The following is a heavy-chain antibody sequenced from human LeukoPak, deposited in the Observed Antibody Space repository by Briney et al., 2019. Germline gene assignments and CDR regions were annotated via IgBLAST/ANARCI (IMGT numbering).Heavy chain of an antibody. CDR2: ISPSDGTT. V-gene: IGHV1-46*01. CDR3: ARDQRGSSSWGSYFDY. D-gene: IGHD6-13*01. CDR1: GYTFTSNF. Sequence: GASVKVSCKVSGYTFTSNFMHWVRQAPGQGLEWMGIISPSDGTTSYAQSFQGRVTMTRDMSTSTVFMELSTLRSEDTAIYYCARDQRGSSSWGSYFDYWGQGTLVTVSS. J-gene: IGHJ4*02.